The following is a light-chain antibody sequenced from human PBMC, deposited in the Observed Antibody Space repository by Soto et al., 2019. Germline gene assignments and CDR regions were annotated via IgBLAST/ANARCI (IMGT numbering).Light chain of an antibody. Sequence: ETVMTQSPATLSVSPGESATLSCRASQSVASHLAWYQQKPGQAPRLLIFGASVRATGIPARFSGSGSGTEFVLTIDSLQSEDFAVYYCHQYNDWPSITFGQGTRLEI. J-gene: IGKJ5*01. CDR3: HQYNDWPSIT. V-gene: IGKV3-15*01. CDR1: QSVASH. CDR2: GAS.